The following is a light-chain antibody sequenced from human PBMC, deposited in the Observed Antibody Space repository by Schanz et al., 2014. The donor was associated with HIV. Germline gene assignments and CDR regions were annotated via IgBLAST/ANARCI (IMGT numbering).Light chain of an antibody. J-gene: IGKJ5*01. CDR2: GAS. V-gene: IGKV3D-20*02. Sequence: ETVLTQSPGSLSLSPGDRATLSCRASQSLTTNYLAWYQQKLGQAPRLLIYGASSRATGIPDRFSGSGSGTDFTLTISRLEPEDFAVYYCQQRDDWPITFGQGTRLEI. CDR3: QQRDDWPIT. CDR1: QSLTTNY.